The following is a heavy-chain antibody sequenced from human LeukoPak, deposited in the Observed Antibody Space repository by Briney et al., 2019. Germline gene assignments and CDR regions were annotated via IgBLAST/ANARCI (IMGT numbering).Heavy chain of an antibody. V-gene: IGHV3-33*01. D-gene: IGHD3-10*01. CDR2: IWFDRTTE. Sequence: GRSLRLSCQTSGFTFSSYAMHWVRQAPGKGLEWVAVIWFDRTTEYYADSVRGRFTISRDNSRSTLYLQMNTLRAEDTAVYYCARDRVDGVAYYGSGSLDYWGQGTLVTVSS. CDR3: ARDRVDGVAYYGSGSLDY. J-gene: IGHJ4*02. CDR1: GFTFSSYA.